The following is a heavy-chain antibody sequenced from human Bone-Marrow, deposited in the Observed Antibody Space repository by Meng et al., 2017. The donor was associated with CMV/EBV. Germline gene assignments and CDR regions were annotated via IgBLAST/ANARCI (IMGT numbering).Heavy chain of an antibody. CDR3: ARDPYLTFYYYGMDV. J-gene: IGHJ6*02. D-gene: IGHD2/OR15-2a*01. CDR1: GFTFSSYW. Sequence: GGSLRLSCAASGFTFSSYWMHWVRQAPGKGLVWVSRINSDGSSTSYADSVKGRFTISRDNAKNTLYLQMNSLRAEDTAVYYCARDPYLTFYYYGMDVWGQGTTVTVSS. CDR2: INSDGSST. V-gene: IGHV3-74*01.